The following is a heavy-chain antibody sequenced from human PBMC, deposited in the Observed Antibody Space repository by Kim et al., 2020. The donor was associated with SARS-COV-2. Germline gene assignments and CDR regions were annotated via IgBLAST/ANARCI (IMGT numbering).Heavy chain of an antibody. V-gene: IGHV3-23*01. CDR1: GFTFSTYA. Sequence: GGSLRLSCVASGFTFSTYAMSWVRQAPGKGLEWVSGISSGSTITNFADSVKGRFTISRDDSRNTLYLQLSSLRAEDTAVYYCTKDWNDAYSYNVMDVWGHGNTGSASS. CDR2: ISSGSTIT. J-gene: IGHJ6*02. CDR3: TKDWNDAYSYNVMDV. D-gene: IGHD3-16*01.